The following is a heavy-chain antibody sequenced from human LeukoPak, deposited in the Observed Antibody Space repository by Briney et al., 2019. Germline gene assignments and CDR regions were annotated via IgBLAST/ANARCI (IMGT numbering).Heavy chain of an antibody. CDR1: GFTFSSYA. V-gene: IGHV3-23*01. J-gene: IGHJ3*02. Sequence: GGSLRLSCAASGFTFSSYAMSWVRQAPGKGLQWVSAIDRSGVTTFYADSVRGRFTTSRDNFKKTLYLQMNSLRAEDTAVYYCVRRVAEDSGMWYLEIWGQGTLVTVSS. D-gene: IGHD6-13*01. CDR2: IDRSGVTT. CDR3: VRRVAEDSGMWYLEI.